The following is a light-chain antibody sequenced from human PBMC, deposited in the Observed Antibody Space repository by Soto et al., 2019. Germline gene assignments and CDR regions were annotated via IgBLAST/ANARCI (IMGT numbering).Light chain of an antibody. CDR2: NND. CDR3: AAWDDSLSGRV. Sequence: QLVLTQPPSASGTPGQRVTMSCSGSGSNIGPNYVYWFQQFPGTAPKLLIYNNDQRPSRVPDRFSGSKSGTSASLDISGLRSEDEADYYCAAWDDSLSGRVFGGGTKLTVL. J-gene: IGLJ3*02. V-gene: IGLV1-47*02. CDR1: GSNIGPNY.